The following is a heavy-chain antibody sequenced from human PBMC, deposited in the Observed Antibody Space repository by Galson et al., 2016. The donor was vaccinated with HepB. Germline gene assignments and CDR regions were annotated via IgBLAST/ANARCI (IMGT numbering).Heavy chain of an antibody. Sequence: SLRLSCAASGFSFSNSGMSWVRQAPGRGLEWVSGITRSGDATHHADFVKGRFTIPRDNSKNTLYLYMNDLTAGDTAIYYCGKHGGFDYWGQGALVTVSS. CDR1: GFSFSNSG. D-gene: IGHD3-16*01. CDR2: ITRSGDAT. V-gene: IGHV3-23*01. J-gene: IGHJ4*02. CDR3: GKHGGFDY.